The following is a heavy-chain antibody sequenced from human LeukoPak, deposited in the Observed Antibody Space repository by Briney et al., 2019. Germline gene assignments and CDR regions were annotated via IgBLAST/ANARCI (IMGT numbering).Heavy chain of an antibody. Sequence: GGSLRLSCAASGFTFSSYSMNWVRQAPGKGLEWVSSISSSSSYIYYADSVKGRFTISRDSAKNSLYLQMNSLRAEDTAVYYCAREPQGSYNQFDYWGQETLVTVSS. CDR1: GFTFSSYS. CDR3: AREPQGSYNQFDY. V-gene: IGHV3-21*01. D-gene: IGHD5-24*01. CDR2: ISSSSSYI. J-gene: IGHJ4*02.